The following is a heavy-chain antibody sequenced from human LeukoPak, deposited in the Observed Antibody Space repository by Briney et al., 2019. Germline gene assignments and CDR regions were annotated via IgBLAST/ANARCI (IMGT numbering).Heavy chain of an antibody. CDR3: ARGPRFDP. CDR2: INHSGST. J-gene: IGHJ5*02. V-gene: IGHV4-34*01. CDR1: GGSFSGYY. Sequence: SETLSLTCAVYGGSFSGYYWSWTRQPPGKGLEWIGEINHSGSTNYNPSLKSRVTISVDTSKNQFSLKLSSVTAADTAVYYCARGPRFDPWGQGTLVTVSS.